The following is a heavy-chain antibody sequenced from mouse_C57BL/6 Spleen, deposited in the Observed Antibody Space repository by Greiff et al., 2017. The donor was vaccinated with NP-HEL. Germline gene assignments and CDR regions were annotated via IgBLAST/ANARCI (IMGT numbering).Heavy chain of an antibody. J-gene: IGHJ2*01. CDR2: ISSGGSYT. D-gene: IGHD2-2*01. CDR3: ARHEGSMVTIDY. Sequence: EVKLMESGGDLVKPGGSLKLSCAASGFTFSSYGMSWVRQTPDKRLEWVATISSGGSYTYYPDSVKGRFTISRDNAKNTLYLQMSSLKSEDTAMYYCARHEGSMVTIDYWGQGTTLTVSS. V-gene: IGHV5-6*01. CDR1: GFTFSSYG.